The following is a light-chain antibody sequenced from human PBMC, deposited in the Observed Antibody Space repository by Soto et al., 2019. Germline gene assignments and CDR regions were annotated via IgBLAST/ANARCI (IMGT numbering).Light chain of an antibody. CDR2: GAS. J-gene: IGKJ4*01. CDR1: QSVSRK. CDR3: QQYNNWPPLN. Sequence: EIVLTQSPVTLSLSPGERATLSCSASQSVSRKLAWYQQTRGQAPRLLIYGASTRATGIPARFSGSGSGTEFTLTISSLQSEDFAVYYCQQYNNWPPLNFGGGTKVDI. V-gene: IGKV3-15*01.